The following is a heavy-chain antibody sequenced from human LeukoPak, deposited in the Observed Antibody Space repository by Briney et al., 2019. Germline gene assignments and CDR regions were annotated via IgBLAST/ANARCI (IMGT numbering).Heavy chain of an antibody. D-gene: IGHD3-22*01. CDR3: AKDTYYYDSSGYYGSEDY. Sequence: GGSLRLSCAASGFTFSSYAMSWVRQAPGKGLEWVSAISGSGGSTYYADSVKGRFTITRDNSKNTLYLQMNSLRAEDTAVYYCAKDTYYYDSSGYYGSEDYWGQGTLVTVSS. CDR2: ISGSGGST. CDR1: GFTFSSYA. V-gene: IGHV3-23*01. J-gene: IGHJ4*02.